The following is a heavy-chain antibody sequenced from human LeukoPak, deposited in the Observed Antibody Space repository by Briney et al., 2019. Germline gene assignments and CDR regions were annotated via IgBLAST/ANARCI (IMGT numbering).Heavy chain of an antibody. V-gene: IGHV3-7*03. J-gene: IGHJ4*02. D-gene: IGHD3-9*01. CDR2: IKQDGSEK. Sequence: PGGSLRLFCAASGFAFSSNWMNWVRQAPGKRLEWVANIKQDGSEKYYVDSVKGRFTISRDNAKNSLYLQMSSLRTEDTAVYYCARDFSPLTADYWGQGTLVTVSS. CDR3: ARDFSPLTADY. CDR1: GFAFSSNW.